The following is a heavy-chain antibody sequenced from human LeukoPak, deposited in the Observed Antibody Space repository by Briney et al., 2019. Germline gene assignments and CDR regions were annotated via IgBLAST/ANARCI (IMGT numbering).Heavy chain of an antibody. J-gene: IGHJ4*02. CDR1: GFTVSSNY. CDR2: IYSGGST. CDR3: AKGFGYYYDSSGYSFDY. D-gene: IGHD3-22*01. V-gene: IGHV3-53*05. Sequence: GGSLRLSCAASGFTVSSNYMSWVRQAPGKGLEWVSVIYSGGSTYYADSVKGRFTISRDNAKNSLYLQMNSLRAEDTALYYCAKGFGYYYDSSGYSFDYWGQGTLVTVSS.